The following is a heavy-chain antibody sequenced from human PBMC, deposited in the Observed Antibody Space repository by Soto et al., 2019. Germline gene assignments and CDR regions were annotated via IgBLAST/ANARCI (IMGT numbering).Heavy chain of an antibody. J-gene: IGHJ5*02. CDR3: ATILPICSGGSCYWPNGFDP. V-gene: IGHV1-24*01. D-gene: IGHD2-15*01. CDR2: FDPEDGET. CDR1: GYTLTELS. Sequence: ASVKVSCKVSGYTLTELSMHWVRQAPGKGLEWMGGFDPEDGETIYAQKFQGRVTMTEDTSTDTAYMELSSLRSEDTAVYYCATILPICSGGSCYWPNGFDPWGQGTLVTVSS.